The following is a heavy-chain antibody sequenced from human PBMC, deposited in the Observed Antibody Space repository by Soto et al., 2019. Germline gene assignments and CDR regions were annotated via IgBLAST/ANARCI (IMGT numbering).Heavy chain of an antibody. V-gene: IGHV4-30-4*01. CDR3: ARQEWIQLWSDDY. J-gene: IGHJ4*02. Sequence: PSETLSLTCTVSGGSISSGDYYWSWIRQPPGKGLEWIGYIYYSGSTYYNPSLKSRVTISVDTSKNQFSLKLSSVTAADTAVYYCARQEWIQLWSDDYWGQGTLVTVSS. D-gene: IGHD5-18*01. CDR2: IYYSGST. CDR1: GGSISSGDYY.